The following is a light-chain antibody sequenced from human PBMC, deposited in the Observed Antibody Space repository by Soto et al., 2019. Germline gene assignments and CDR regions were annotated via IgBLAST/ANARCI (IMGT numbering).Light chain of an antibody. J-gene: IGLJ1*01. CDR2: EVS. V-gene: IGLV2-8*01. Sequence: QSALTQPPSASGSPGQSVIISCTGTSSDVGDYNYVSWYQRHPGKAPKLIISEVSKRPSGVPDRFSGSKSGNTASLTVSGLQAEDEADYYCSSYAGSNNFVFGTGTKVTVL. CDR1: SSDVGDYNY. CDR3: SSYAGSNNFV.